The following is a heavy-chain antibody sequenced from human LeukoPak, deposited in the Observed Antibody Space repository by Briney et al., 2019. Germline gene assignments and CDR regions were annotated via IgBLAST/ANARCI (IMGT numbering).Heavy chain of an antibody. CDR3: ALYYDSSGHAFDI. CDR2: LYHSGST. CDR1: GGSISSGGYS. Sequence: SQTLSLTCAVSGGSISSGGYSWSWIRQPPGRGLEWIGCLYHSGSTSYNPSLKSRLTISVDRSKNQFSLKLSSVTAADTAVYYCALYYDSSGHAFDIWGQGTMVTVSS. D-gene: IGHD3-22*01. J-gene: IGHJ3*02. V-gene: IGHV4-30-2*01.